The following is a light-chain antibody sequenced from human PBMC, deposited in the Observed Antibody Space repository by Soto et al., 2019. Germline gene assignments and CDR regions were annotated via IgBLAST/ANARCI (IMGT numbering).Light chain of an antibody. J-gene: IGKJ1*01. CDR3: QQYNSYWT. V-gene: IGKV1-5*01. Sequence: DLQMTQSPSTLSASVGDRVTITCRASQSISSWLAWYQQKPGKAPKLLIYDASSLESGVPSRFSGSGSGTEFTLTISILQPDDFATYYCQQYNSYWTFGQGTKLEIK. CDR2: DAS. CDR1: QSISSW.